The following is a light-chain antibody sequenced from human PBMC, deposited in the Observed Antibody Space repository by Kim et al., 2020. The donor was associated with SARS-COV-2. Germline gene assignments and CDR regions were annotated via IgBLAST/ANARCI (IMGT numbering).Light chain of an antibody. V-gene: IGKV1-27*01. CDR2: LTS. J-gene: IGKJ4*01. CDR3: QNHNSGPLA. Sequence: DIEMTQSPSSLSASIGDKVTITCRASQGIGNYLAWYQQKPGKSPELLMYLTSVLQSGVSSRFSGSQSGTDFTLTISNLQPEDVATYYCQNHNSGPLAFGGGTKVDIK. CDR1: QGIGNY.